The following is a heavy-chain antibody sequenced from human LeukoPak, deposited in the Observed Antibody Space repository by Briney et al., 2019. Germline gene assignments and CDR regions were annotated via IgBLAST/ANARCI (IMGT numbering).Heavy chain of an antibody. D-gene: IGHD3-10*01. V-gene: IGHV4-59*08. J-gene: IGHJ5*02. CDR2: IYYSGST. Sequence: PSETLSLTCSVSGGSIRSYYWSWIRQPPGKGLEWIGYIYYSGSTNYNPSLKSRVTISVDTSKNQFSPKLSSVTAADTAVYFCARRPAGRDWFDPWGQGTLVTVST. CDR1: GGSIRSYY. CDR3: ARRPAGRDWFDP.